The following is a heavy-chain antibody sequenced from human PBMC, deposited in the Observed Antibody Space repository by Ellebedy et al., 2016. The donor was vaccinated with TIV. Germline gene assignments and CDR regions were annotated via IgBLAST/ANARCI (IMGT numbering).Heavy chain of an antibody. CDR1: GFTFSSYS. V-gene: IGHV3-21*01. D-gene: IGHD3-16*02. CDR2: ISSSSSYI. CDR3: ARHAVIALLRYGMDV. Sequence: GESLKISXAASGFTFSSYSMNWVRQAPGKGLEWVSSISSSSSYIYYADSVKGRFTISRDNAKNSLYLQMNSLRAEDTAVYYCARHAVIALLRYGMDVWGPGTTVSVS. J-gene: IGHJ6*02.